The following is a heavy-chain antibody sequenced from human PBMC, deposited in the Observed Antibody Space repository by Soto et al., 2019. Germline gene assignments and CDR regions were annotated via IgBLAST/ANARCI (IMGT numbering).Heavy chain of an antibody. V-gene: IGHV1-69*13. CDR2: IIPIFGTA. D-gene: IGHD3-10*01. CDR3: ARNIRGETHPDY. Sequence: SVKVSCKASGGTFSSYVISWVRQAPGQGLEWMGGIIPIFGTANYAQKFQGRVTITADESTSTAYMELSSLRSEGTAVYYCARNIRGETHPDYWGQGTLVTVSS. CDR1: GGTFSSYV. J-gene: IGHJ4*02.